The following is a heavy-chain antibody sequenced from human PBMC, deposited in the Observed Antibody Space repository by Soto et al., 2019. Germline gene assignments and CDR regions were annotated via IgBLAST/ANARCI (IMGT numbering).Heavy chain of an antibody. D-gene: IGHD6-13*01. Sequence: GGSLRLSCAASGFTFSNAWMSWVRQAPGKGLEWVGRIKSKTDGGTTDYAAPVKGRFTISRDDSKNTLYLQMNSLKTEDTAVYYCTTDRLLSSSSWYGLYIVVDYWGQGTLVPSPQ. CDR3: TTDRLLSSSSWYGLYIVVDY. J-gene: IGHJ4*02. CDR1: GFTFSNAW. V-gene: IGHV3-15*01. CDR2: IKSKTDGGTT.